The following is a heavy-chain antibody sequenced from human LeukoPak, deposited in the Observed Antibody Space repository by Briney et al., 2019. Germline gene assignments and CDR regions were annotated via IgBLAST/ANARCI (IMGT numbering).Heavy chain of an antibody. V-gene: IGHV5-51*01. Sequence: GESLKISCKGFGYIFAHYWIGWVRQMPGKGLEWMGVIYPGDSDTRYSPSFQGRVTISADRSIDTAYLQWGSLRASDTATYYCATGASKVTTDFANYWGQGTQVAVSS. CDR1: GYIFAHYW. CDR3: ATGASKVTTDFANY. J-gene: IGHJ4*02. D-gene: IGHD4-17*01. CDR2: IYPGDSDT.